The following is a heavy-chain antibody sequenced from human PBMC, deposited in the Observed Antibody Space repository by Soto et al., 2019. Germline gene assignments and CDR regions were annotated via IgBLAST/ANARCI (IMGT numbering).Heavy chain of an antibody. CDR3: ARDGTYYYGSGSYGHYYYYMDV. V-gene: IGHV3-33*01. CDR2: IWYDGSNK. D-gene: IGHD3-10*01. CDR1: GFTFSSYG. Sequence: GGSLRLSCAASGFTFSSYGMHWVRQAPGKGLEWVAVIWYDGSNKYYADSVKGRFTISRDNSKNTVYLQMNSLRAEDTAVYYCARDGTYYYGSGSYGHYYYYMDVWGKGTTVTVSS. J-gene: IGHJ6*03.